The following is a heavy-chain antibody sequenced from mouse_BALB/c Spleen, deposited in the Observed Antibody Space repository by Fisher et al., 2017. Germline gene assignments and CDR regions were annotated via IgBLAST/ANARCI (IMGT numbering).Heavy chain of an antibody. Sequence: KFKGKATMTADTSSNTAYLQLSSLTSEDTAVYYCNAEYGNYVDYAMDYWGQGTSVTVSS. D-gene: IGHD2-10*02. J-gene: IGHJ4*01. CDR3: NAEYGNYVDYAMDY. V-gene: IGHV14-4*02.